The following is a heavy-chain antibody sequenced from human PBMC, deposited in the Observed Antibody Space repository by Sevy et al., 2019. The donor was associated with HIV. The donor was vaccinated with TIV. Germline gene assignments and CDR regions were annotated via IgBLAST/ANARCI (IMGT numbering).Heavy chain of an antibody. CDR1: GFTVNSAY. Sequence: GGSLRLSCAASGFTVNSAYMSWVRQAPGKGLEWVSVVYSGGTTYYADSVKDRFTISRDNSKNILYLQMNSLRAEDTAVYYCARHISFGELGSWFDPWGQGTLVTVSS. J-gene: IGHJ5*02. CDR2: VYSGGTT. D-gene: IGHD3-10*01. V-gene: IGHV3-53*01. CDR3: ARHISFGELGSWFDP.